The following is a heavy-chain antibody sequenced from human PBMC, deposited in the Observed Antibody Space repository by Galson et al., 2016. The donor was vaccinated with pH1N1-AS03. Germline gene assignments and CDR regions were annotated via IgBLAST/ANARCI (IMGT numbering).Heavy chain of an antibody. J-gene: IGHJ3*02. V-gene: IGHV4-39*01. CDR3: ARPLAVTDAFDI. CDR1: GDSISSSRFY. D-gene: IGHD2-21*02. Sequence: ETLSLTCKVSGDSISSSRFYWGWIRQPPGKGLEWIGSIYYSGTTYYTSSLKSRVTISVDTSKNEFSLRLTSVAAADTAVYYCARPLAVTDAFDIWGQGTMVTIS. CDR2: IYYSGTT.